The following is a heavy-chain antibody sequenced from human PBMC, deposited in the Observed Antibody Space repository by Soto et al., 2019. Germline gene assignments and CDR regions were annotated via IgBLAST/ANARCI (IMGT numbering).Heavy chain of an antibody. CDR1: GFTFSGSA. Sequence: PGGSLRLSCAASGFTFSGSAMHWVRQASGKGLEWVGRIRSKANSYATAYAASVKGRFTISRDDSKNTAYLQMNSLKTEDTAVYYCTSPDELLWFGESQGYWGQGTLVTVSS. J-gene: IGHJ4*02. CDR2: IRSKANSYAT. V-gene: IGHV3-73*01. CDR3: TSPDELLWFGESQGY. D-gene: IGHD3-10*01.